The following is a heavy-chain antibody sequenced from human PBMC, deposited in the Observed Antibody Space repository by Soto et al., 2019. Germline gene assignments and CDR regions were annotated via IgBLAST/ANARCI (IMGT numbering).Heavy chain of an antibody. CDR3: ARDQRRADSREYYIYV. V-gene: IGHV1-18*01. D-gene: IGHD6-13*01. Sequence: QVQLVQSGAEVKKPGASVKVSCKASGYTFTSYGISWVRQAPGQGLEWMGWISAYNGNTNYAQKLQGRVTMTTDTSTSTAYMELTSLRSDDTAAHSCARDQRRADSREYYIYVWGNGTTVTVSS. CDR1: GYTFTSYG. CDR2: ISAYNGNT. J-gene: IGHJ6*03.